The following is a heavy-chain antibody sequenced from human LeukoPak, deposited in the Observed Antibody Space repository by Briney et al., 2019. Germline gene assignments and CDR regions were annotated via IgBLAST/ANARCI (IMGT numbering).Heavy chain of an antibody. CDR1: GFTFSSYA. V-gene: IGHV3-30-3*01. Sequence: GGSLRLSCAASGFTFSSYALHWVRQGPGKGLAWVAIISYDGSNKYYADSVKGRFTISRDNSKNTLYLQMNSLRAEDTAVYYCARDLDYFDSSGYSHYGLDVWGQGTTVTVSS. CDR2: ISYDGSNK. D-gene: IGHD3-22*01. CDR3: ARDLDYFDSSGYSHYGLDV. J-gene: IGHJ6*02.